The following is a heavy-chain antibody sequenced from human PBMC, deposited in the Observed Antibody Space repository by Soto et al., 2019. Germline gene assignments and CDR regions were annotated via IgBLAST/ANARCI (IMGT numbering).Heavy chain of an antibody. CDR3: VKPPVITASYYYYDMDV. D-gene: IGHD4-4*01. CDR1: AFNFSSYV. J-gene: IGHJ6*02. V-gene: IGHV3-33*06. CDR2: IWYDGSNK. Sequence: GGSMRLSWAPAAFNFSSYVMHWVRTDTGKGLEWVAVIWYDGSNKYYADSVKGRFTISRDNSKNTVFLQMNSLRDEDTAVYYCVKPPVITASYYYYDMDVWGQGTTVTVSS.